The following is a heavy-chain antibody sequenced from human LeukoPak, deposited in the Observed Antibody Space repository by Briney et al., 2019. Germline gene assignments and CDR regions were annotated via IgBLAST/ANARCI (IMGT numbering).Heavy chain of an antibody. CDR2: ISGHNGNT. J-gene: IGHJ4*02. D-gene: IGHD3-10*01. CDR3: ARSGAYGSGSYYIRY. Sequence: ASVKVSCKASGYSFTSFGISWGRQAPGQGLEWMGWISGHNGNTDYAQKFQGRVTMTTDRSTSTAYMELRSLRSDDTAMYYCARSGAYGSGSYYIRYCGQGTLVTVSS. V-gene: IGHV1-18*01. CDR1: GYSFTSFG.